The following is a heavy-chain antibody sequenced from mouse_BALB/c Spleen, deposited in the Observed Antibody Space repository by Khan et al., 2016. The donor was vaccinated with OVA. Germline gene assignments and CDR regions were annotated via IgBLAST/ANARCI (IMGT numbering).Heavy chain of an antibody. J-gene: IGHJ4*01. CDR3: AKFTPDYYSMDY. CDR2: IWGDGST. Sequence: QVQLKESGPGLVAPSPSLSITCTVSGFSLSSNGVSWVRQPPGKGLEWLGVIWGDGSTNYHSTLKSRLIISKDNSKSQVFLKLNSLQTDDTATYYCAKFTPDYYSMDYWGQGTSVTVSS. V-gene: IGHV2-3*01. D-gene: IGHD1-1*01. CDR1: GFSLSSNG.